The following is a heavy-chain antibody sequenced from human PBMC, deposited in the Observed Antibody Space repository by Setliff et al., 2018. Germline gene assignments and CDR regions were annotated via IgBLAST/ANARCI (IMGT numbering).Heavy chain of an antibody. CDR1: GFTFSTYA. V-gene: IGHV3-23*01. Sequence: GGSLRLSCAASGFTFSTYAINWVRQVPGKGLEWVSSIFYNGASPSYADSVKGRFTISRDNSRNTLYLQMNNLKVEDTAIYYCAKDYRRDGYWDIDYWGQGTLVTVSS. J-gene: IGHJ4*02. CDR2: IFYNGASP. CDR3: AKDYRRDGYWDIDY. D-gene: IGHD3-16*02.